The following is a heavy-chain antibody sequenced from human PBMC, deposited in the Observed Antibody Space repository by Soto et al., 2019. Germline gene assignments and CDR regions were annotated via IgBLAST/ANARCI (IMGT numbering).Heavy chain of an antibody. CDR2: INPNSGGT. Sequence: ASVKVSCKASGYTFTGYYMHWVRQAPGQGLEWMGWINPNSGGTNYAQKFQGWVTMTRDTSISTAYMELSRLRSDDTAVYYCARDLHNYDILTGYYKSYYYYGMDVWGQGTTVTVSS. D-gene: IGHD3-9*01. J-gene: IGHJ6*02. V-gene: IGHV1-2*04. CDR1: GYTFTGYY. CDR3: ARDLHNYDILTGYYKSYYYYGMDV.